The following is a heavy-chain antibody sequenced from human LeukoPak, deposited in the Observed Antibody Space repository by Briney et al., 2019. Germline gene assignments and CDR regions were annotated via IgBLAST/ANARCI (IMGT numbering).Heavy chain of an antibody. CDR2: ISGSAGST. CDR3: AKSGSGSYSHGMDV. CDR1: GFTFSTYA. J-gene: IGHJ6*04. V-gene: IGHV3-23*01. Sequence: GGSLRLSCAASGFTFSTYAMSWVRQAPGKGLEWVPAISGSAGSTYYADSVKGRFTISRDNSKNTLYLQMNSLRAEDTAVYYCAKSGSGSYSHGMDVWGKGTTVTVSS. D-gene: IGHD3-10*01.